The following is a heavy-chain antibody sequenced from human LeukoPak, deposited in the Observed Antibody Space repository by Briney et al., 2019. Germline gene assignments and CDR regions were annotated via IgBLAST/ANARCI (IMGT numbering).Heavy chain of an antibody. J-gene: IGHJ4*02. CDR1: GFTFSSHG. CDR3: ARGIQGDLAY. V-gene: IGHV3-23*01. D-gene: IGHD3-16*01. CDR2: ISGSGDYT. Sequence: PGGSLRLFCAASGFTFSSHGMSWVRQAPGKGLEWVSTISGSGDYTYYADSVKGRFTISRDNSKNTLYLQMNSLRSEDTAVYYCARGIQGDLAYWGQGTLVTVSS.